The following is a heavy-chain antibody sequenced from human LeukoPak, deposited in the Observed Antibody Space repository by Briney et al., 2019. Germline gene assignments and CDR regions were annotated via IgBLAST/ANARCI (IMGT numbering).Heavy chain of an antibody. V-gene: IGHV1-46*01. Sequence: ASVKVSCKASGYTFTGHYLHWVRQAPGQGGEWMGIINPSRGTTSYAQTFQGRVTMTRDTSKSKVYMEPSSLRSEDTAVYYCAREIGPRPLHLWGSAFASWGQGTLVTVSS. CDR2: INPSRGTT. CDR1: GYTFTGHY. CDR3: AREIGPRPLHLWGSAFAS. J-gene: IGHJ4*02. D-gene: IGHD5-18*01.